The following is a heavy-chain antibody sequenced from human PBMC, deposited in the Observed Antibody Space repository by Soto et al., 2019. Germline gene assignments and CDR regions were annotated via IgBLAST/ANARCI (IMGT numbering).Heavy chain of an antibody. CDR3: ARDSRSGGYYYDSSGSPSDY. J-gene: IGHJ4*02. CDR1: GGTFSSYA. D-gene: IGHD3-22*01. CDR2: IIPIFGTA. V-gene: IGHV1-69*01. Sequence: QVQLVQSGAEVKKPGSSVKVSCKASGGTFSSYAISWVRQAPGQGLEWMGGIIPIFGTANYAQKFQGRVTITADETTSTAYMERSSLGSEDTAVYDCARDSRSGGYYYDSSGSPSDYWGQGTLVTVSS.